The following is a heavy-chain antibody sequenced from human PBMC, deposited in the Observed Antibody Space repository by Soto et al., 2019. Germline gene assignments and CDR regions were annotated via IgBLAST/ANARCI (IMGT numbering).Heavy chain of an antibody. CDR3: ARDMHAGFTHYFDP. CDR1: GCPLIRLDYF. V-gene: IGHV4-30-4*01. CDR2: IFYTGST. J-gene: IGHJ5*02. Sequence: SETRSLTCRFSGCPLIRLDYFWIWIHPPPGKGLGWIGSIFYTGSTYYSPSLKSRASMSMDTSKNLFSLRLRSLTAADTAVYFCARDMHAGFTHYFDPWGQGNLVTGSA. D-gene: IGHD1-26*01.